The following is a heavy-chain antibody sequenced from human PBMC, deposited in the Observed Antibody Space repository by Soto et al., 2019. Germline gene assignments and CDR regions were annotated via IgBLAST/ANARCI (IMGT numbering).Heavy chain of an antibody. Sequence: ASVKVSCKASGYTFTSYGISWVRQAPGQGLEWMGWISAYNGNTNYAQKLQGRVTMTTDTSTSTAYMELRSLRSDDTAVYYCARDLNTMIVVVPFDYWGQGTLVTAPQ. CDR2: ISAYNGNT. CDR3: ARDLNTMIVVVPFDY. D-gene: IGHD3-22*01. CDR1: GYTFTSYG. J-gene: IGHJ4*02. V-gene: IGHV1-18*01.